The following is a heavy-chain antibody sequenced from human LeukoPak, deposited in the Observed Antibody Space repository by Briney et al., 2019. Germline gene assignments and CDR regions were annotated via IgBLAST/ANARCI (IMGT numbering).Heavy chain of an antibody. D-gene: IGHD4-23*01. J-gene: IGHJ3*02. V-gene: IGHV3-21*01. Sequence: GSLRLSCAASGFTFSSYSMNWVRQAPGKGLEWVSSISSSSSYIYYADSVKGRFTISRDNAKNSLYLQMNSLRAEDTAVYYCARELPYAGAFDIWGQGTMVTVSP. CDR3: ARELPYAGAFDI. CDR2: ISSSSSYI. CDR1: GFTFSSYS.